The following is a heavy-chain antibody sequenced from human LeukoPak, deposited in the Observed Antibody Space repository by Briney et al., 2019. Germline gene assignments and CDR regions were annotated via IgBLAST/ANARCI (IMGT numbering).Heavy chain of an antibody. V-gene: IGHV1-46*01. CDR3: ARDSSSSSLDY. D-gene: IGHD6-13*01. Sequence: ASVKVSCKAFGYTFTSNYMHWVRQAPGQGPEWMGVINPSGGSTSYAQKFQGRVTMTRDMSTSTVYMELSSLRSEDTAVYYCARDSSSSSLDYWGQGTLVTVSS. CDR2: INPSGGST. CDR1: GYTFTSNY. J-gene: IGHJ4*02.